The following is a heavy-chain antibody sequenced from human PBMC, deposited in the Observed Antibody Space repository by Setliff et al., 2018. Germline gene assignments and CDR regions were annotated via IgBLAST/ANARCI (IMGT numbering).Heavy chain of an antibody. CDR2: IIPIPGIA. CDR1: GGTFSSYA. V-gene: IGHV1-69*10. Sequence: SVKVSCKASGGTFSSYAISWVRQAPGQRLEWMGGIIPIPGIANYAQKFQGRVTITTDESTSTAYMELSSLTSEDTAIYYCARGLPTYNFDNPRVVWFDTWGQGALVTVSS. CDR3: ARGLPTYNFDNPRVVWFDT. J-gene: IGHJ5*02. D-gene: IGHD3-22*01.